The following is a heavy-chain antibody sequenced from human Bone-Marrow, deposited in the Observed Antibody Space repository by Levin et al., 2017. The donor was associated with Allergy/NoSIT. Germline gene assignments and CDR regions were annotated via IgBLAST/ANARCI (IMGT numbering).Heavy chain of an antibody. CDR1: GFTFSSYA. CDR2: ISGSGGST. J-gene: IGHJ4*02. CDR3: ANQGWSGYYYRGESGGY. V-gene: IGHV3-23*01. Sequence: GGSLRLSCAASGFTFSSYAMSWVRQAPGKGLEWVSAISGSGGSTYYADSVKGRFTISRDNSKNTLYLQMNSLRAEDTAVYYCANQGWSGYYYRGESGGYWGQGTLVTVSS. D-gene: IGHD3-22*01.